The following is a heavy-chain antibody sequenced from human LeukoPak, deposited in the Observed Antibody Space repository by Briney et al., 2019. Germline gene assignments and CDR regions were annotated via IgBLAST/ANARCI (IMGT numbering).Heavy chain of an antibody. CDR3: ARGGFYYDRYGRGLDP. J-gene: IGHJ5*02. V-gene: IGHV4-59*01. CDR2: IYYSGST. Sequence: SETLSLTCTVSGGSSSSYYWSWLRQPPGKGLEWIGYIYYSGSTNYNPSLKSRVTISVDTSKNQFSLNLSSVTAADTAAYYCARGGFYYDRYGRGLDPWGQGTLVTVSS. D-gene: IGHD3-10*02. CDR1: GGSSSSYY.